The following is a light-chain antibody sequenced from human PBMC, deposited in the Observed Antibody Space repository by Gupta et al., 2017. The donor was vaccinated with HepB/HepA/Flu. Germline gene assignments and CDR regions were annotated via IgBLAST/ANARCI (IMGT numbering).Light chain of an antibody. CDR1: SSNIESNY. CDR2: RNN. J-gene: IGLJ3*02. CDR3: AAWDDRLGSL. V-gene: IGLV1-47*01. Sequence: QSVLTQPPSAFGTPGQRVTISCSGGSSNIESNYVYWYQHLPGTAPKLLIYRNNQRPSWVPDLFSASKSGTSAPLAIIGLRSDDESDYYCAAWDDRLGSLFCGGTKLTVL.